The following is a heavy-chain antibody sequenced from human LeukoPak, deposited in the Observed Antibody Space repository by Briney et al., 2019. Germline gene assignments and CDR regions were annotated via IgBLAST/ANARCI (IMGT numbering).Heavy chain of an antibody. CDR2: ISGSGGST. CDR1: GFTFSSYA. D-gene: IGHD6-13*01. Sequence: GGSLRLSCAASGFTFSSYAMSWVRQAPGKGLEWVSAISGSGGSTYYADSVKGRFTISRDNSKNTLYLQMNSLRAEDTAVYYCAKDRDSSSWYHDAFDIWGQGTMVTVSS. CDR3: AKDRDSSSWYHDAFDI. V-gene: IGHV3-23*01. J-gene: IGHJ3*02.